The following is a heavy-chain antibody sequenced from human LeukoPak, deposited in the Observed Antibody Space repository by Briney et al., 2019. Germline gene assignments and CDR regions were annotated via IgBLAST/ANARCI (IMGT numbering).Heavy chain of an antibody. CDR1: GGSFSGYY. V-gene: IGHV4-34*01. CDR3: AGDYGDYGVYFDY. D-gene: IGHD4-17*01. CDR2: INHSGST. J-gene: IGHJ4*02. Sequence: MSSETLSLTCAVYGGSFSGYYWSWIRQPPGKGLEWIGEINHSGSTNYNPSLKSRVTISVDTSKNQFSLKLSSVTAADTAVYYCAGDYGDYGVYFDYWGQGTLVTVSS.